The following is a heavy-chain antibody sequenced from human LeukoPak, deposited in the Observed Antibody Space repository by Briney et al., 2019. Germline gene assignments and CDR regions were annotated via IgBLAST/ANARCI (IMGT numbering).Heavy chain of an antibody. Sequence: GGSLRLSCAASGFTFSSYWMNWARQAPGKGLEWVASINHNGNVNYYVDSVKGRFTISRDNAKNSLYLQMSNLRAEDTAVYFCAKQLGYCSDGSCYFPYWGQGTLVTVSS. D-gene: IGHD2-15*01. CDR2: INHNGNVN. CDR1: GFTFSSYW. J-gene: IGHJ4*02. V-gene: IGHV3-7*03. CDR3: AKQLGYCSDGSCYFPY.